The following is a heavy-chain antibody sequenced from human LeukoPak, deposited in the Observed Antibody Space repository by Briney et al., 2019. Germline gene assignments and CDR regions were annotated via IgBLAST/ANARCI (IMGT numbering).Heavy chain of an antibody. D-gene: IGHD5-12*01. J-gene: IGHJ4*02. CDR3: ARGGGRGYRFDS. Sequence: GGSLRLSCAGSGFTFSSYWMSWVRQAPGKGLEWVANIRQDESEKYYVDSVKGRFTISRDNAKDSLYLQMNSLRAEDTAVYYCARGGGRGYRFDSWGQGTLVTVSS. CDR1: GFTFSSYW. V-gene: IGHV3-7*04. CDR2: IRQDESEK.